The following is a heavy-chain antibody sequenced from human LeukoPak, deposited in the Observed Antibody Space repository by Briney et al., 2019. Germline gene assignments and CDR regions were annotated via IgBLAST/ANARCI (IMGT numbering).Heavy chain of an antibody. D-gene: IGHD3-3*01. CDR1: GYTFTRYY. CDR2: INPSGCST. CDR3: ARVRARTSGFDF. J-gene: IGHJ4*02. V-gene: IGHV1-46*01. Sequence: ASVQVSCKASGYTFTRYYIHWVRQAPGQGREWMGIINPSGCSTSYAQKFQGRVTMTRDTSTSTVYMELSSLRSEDTAVYYCARVRARTSGFDFWGQGTLVTVSS.